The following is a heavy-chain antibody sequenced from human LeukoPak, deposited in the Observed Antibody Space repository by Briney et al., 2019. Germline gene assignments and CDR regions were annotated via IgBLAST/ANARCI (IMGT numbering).Heavy chain of an antibody. Sequence: SETLSLTCTVSGGSISSSSYYWGWIRQPPGKGLEWIGSIYYSGSTYYNSSLKSRVTISVDTSKNQFSLKLSSVTAADTAVYYCARPAVEMATIPLDYWGQGTLVTVSS. D-gene: IGHD5-24*01. V-gene: IGHV4-39*01. CDR3: ARPAVEMATIPLDY. CDR1: GGSISSSSYY. J-gene: IGHJ4*02. CDR2: IYYSGST.